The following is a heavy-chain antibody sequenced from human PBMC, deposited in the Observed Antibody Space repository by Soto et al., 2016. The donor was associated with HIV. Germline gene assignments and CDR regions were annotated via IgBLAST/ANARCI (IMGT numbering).Heavy chain of an antibody. CDR2: IIPIFGTA. D-gene: IGHD3-10*01. CDR1: GGTFSSYA. V-gene: IGHV1-69*12. CDR3: ARDGYYVWFGEPPGFDP. Sequence: QVQLVQSGAEVKKPGSSVKVSCKASGGTFSSYAISWVRQAPGQGLEWMGGIIPIFGTANYAQKFQGRVTITADESTSTAYMELSSLRSEDTAVYYCARDGYYVWFGEPPGFDPWGQGTLVHRLL. J-gene: IGHJ5*02.